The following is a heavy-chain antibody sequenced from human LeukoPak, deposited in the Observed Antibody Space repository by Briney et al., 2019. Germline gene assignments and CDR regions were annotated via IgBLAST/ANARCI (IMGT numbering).Heavy chain of an antibody. V-gene: IGHV1-2*04. J-gene: IGHJ4*02. D-gene: IGHD5-12*01. CDR3: ARVNSGYDLGYFDY. CDR1: GYTFTGYY. Sequence: GASVKVSCKASGYTFTGYYMHWVRQAPGQGLEWMGWINPNSGGTNYAQKFQGWVTMTRDTSISTAYMELSRLRSEDTDVYYCARVNSGYDLGYFDYWGQGTLVTVSS. CDR2: INPNSGGT.